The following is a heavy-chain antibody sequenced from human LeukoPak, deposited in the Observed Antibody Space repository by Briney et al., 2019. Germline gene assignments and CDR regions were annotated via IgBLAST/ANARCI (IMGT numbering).Heavy chain of an antibody. CDR1: GDSISTNEW. CDR3: ARGYYDILTGPVLPDY. J-gene: IGHJ4*02. D-gene: IGHD3-9*01. CDR2: INHSGST. V-gene: IGHV4-4*02. Sequence: SETLSLTCSVSGDSISTNEWWSWVRQPPGKGLEWIGEINHSGSTNYNPSLKSRVAISVDTSKNQFSLKLSSVTAADTAVYYCARGYYDILTGPVLPDYWGQGTLVTVSS.